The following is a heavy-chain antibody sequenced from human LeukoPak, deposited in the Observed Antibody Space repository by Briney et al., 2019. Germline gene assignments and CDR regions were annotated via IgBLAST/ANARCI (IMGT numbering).Heavy chain of an antibody. CDR1: GYIFTGYY. CDR2: INPNSGGA. CDR3: ARDGGLLWYGESQYFDY. V-gene: IGHV1-2*06. J-gene: IGHJ4*02. Sequence: ASVKVSCKASGYIFTGYYMHWVRQAPGQGLEWMGRINPNSGGANFAQQFQGRVTMTRDTSISTAYMELSSLISDDTAVYYCARDGGLLWYGESQYFDYWSQGTLVTVSS. D-gene: IGHD3-10*01.